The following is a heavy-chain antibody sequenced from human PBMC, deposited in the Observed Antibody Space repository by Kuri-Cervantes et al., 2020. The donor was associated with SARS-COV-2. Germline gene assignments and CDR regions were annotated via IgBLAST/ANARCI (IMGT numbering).Heavy chain of an antibody. CDR3: ARVGGQVAGTLYFQH. CDR1: GGTFSSCA. V-gene: IGHV1-69*13. CDR2: IIPIFGTA. Sequence: SVKVSCKASGGTFSSCAISWVRQAPGQGLEWMGRIIPIFGTANYAQKFQGRVTITADESTSTAYMELSSLRSEDTAVYYCARVGGQVAGTLYFQHWGQGTLVTVSS. J-gene: IGHJ1*01. D-gene: IGHD6-19*01.